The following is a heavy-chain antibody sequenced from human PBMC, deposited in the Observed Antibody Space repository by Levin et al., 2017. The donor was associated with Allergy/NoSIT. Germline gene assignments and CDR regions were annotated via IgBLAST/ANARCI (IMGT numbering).Heavy chain of an antibody. CDR3: ARDTGYCTNGVCSSGGGMDV. D-gene: IGHD2-8*01. J-gene: IGHJ6*02. CDR2: IIPIFGTA. V-gene: IGHV1-69*13. Sequence: SVKVSCKASGGTFSSYAISWVRQAPGQGLEWMGGIIPIFGTANYAQKFQGRVTITADESTSTAYMELSSLRSEDTAVYYCARDTGYCTNGVCSSGGGMDVWGQGTTVTVSS. CDR1: GGTFSSYA.